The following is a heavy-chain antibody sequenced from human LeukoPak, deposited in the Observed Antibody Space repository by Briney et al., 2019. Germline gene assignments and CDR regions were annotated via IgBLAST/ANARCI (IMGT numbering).Heavy chain of an antibody. J-gene: IGHJ4*02. D-gene: IGHD3-10*01. Sequence: ASVMVSCKASGYTFTRYATHWVRQAPGQSLDWMGWINTGNGNTKYSPKFQGRVTLSRDTSANTVYMEVTSLRSEDTAVYYCATRSESSYGGVFDFWGQGSLVTVSS. CDR2: INTGNGNT. CDR1: GYTFTRYA. CDR3: ATRSESSYGGVFDF. V-gene: IGHV1-3*04.